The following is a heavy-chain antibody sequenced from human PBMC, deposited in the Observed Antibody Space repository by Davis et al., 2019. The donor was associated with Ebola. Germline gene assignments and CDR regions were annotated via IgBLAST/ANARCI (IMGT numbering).Heavy chain of an antibody. Sequence: PSETLSLTCTVSGYSISSGYYWGWIRQPPGKGLEWIGSIYHSGSTYYNPSLESRVTISVDTSKNQFSLKLSSVTAADTAVYYCARNPAAAIYWGQGTLVTVSS. CDR2: IYHSGST. CDR3: ARNPAAAIY. V-gene: IGHV4-38-2*02. D-gene: IGHD6-13*01. J-gene: IGHJ4*02. CDR1: GYSISSGYY.